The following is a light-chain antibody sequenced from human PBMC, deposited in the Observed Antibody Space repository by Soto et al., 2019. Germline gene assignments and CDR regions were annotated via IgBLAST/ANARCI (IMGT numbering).Light chain of an antibody. CDR1: SGNIVSNY. CDR2: EDD. J-gene: IGLJ2*01. V-gene: IGLV6-57*01. Sequence: NFMLTQPHSVSGSPGKTVTISCTRSSGNIVSNYVQWYQQRPGSSPTTVIFEDDDRPSGVPARFSASLDTSTNSASLTISRLKPEDGADYYCQSYDADILIFGGGTKLTVL. CDR3: QSYDADILI.